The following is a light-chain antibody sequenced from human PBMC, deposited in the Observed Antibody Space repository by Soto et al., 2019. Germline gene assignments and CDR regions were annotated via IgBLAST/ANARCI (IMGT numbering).Light chain of an antibody. Sequence: QSIRTQPPSVSSAPGQKVTISCSGSSSNIVGNSVSWYQQLPGTAPKLLIYDDNKRPSGIPDRFSGSKSGTSATLGITGFQTGDEADYYCGSWDSSLSAYVFGTGTKVTVL. V-gene: IGLV1-51*01. CDR2: DDN. J-gene: IGLJ1*01. CDR1: SSNIVGNS. CDR3: GSWDSSLSAYV.